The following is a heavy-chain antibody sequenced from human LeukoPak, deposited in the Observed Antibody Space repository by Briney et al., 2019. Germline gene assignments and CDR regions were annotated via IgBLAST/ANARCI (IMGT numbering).Heavy chain of an antibody. V-gene: IGHV1-18*01. CDR1: GYTFTSYG. Sequence: GASVKVSCKASGYTFTSYGISWVRQAPGQGLEWMGWISSYNGNTNYAQKLQGRVAMTTDTSTSTAYMELRSLRSDDAAVYYCARANFIVGATFDYWGQGTLVTVSS. CDR2: ISSYNGNT. J-gene: IGHJ4*02. D-gene: IGHD1-26*01. CDR3: ARANFIVGATFDY.